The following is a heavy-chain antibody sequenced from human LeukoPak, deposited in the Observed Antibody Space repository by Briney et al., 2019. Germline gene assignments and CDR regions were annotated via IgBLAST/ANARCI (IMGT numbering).Heavy chain of an antibody. CDR3: AKKGYYDGSGYYMYYFDH. CDR2: ISGSGANT. CDR1: GFTFSSYW. J-gene: IGHJ4*02. V-gene: IGHV3-23*01. D-gene: IGHD3-22*01. Sequence: GGSLRLSCAASGFTFSSYWMHWVRQAPGKGLEWVSAISGSGANTHYADSVKGRFTISRDNSKNTLYLQMNSLRAEDTAVYYCAKKGYYDGSGYYMYYFDHWGQGTLVTVSS.